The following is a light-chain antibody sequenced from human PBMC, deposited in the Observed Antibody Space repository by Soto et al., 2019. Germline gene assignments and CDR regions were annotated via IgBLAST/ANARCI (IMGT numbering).Light chain of an antibody. Sequence: EILMTQSPATLSVSPGERATLSCRASQSLSRNLAWYQQKPGQAPRLLIYGASTRARGVPARFSVSGSGTEFPPAISSLQFEDFALYYCQHYNDCPPAFTFVPGTKADL. CDR3: QHYNDCPPAFT. CDR1: QSLSRN. J-gene: IGKJ3*01. V-gene: IGKV3-15*01. CDR2: GAS.